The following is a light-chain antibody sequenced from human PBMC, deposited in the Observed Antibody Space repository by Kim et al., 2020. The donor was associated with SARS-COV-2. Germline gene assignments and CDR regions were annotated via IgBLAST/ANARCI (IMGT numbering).Light chain of an antibody. CDR3: QTWGTGIVV. V-gene: IGLV4-69*01. J-gene: IGLJ2*01. CDR2: VNSDGSH. Sequence: ASVKLTCTLSSGYSSYAIAWHQQQPEKGPRYLMKVNSDGSHSKGDWIPDRFSGSSSGAERYLTISSLQSEDEADYSCQTWGTGIVVFGGGTQLTVL. CDR1: SGYSSYA.